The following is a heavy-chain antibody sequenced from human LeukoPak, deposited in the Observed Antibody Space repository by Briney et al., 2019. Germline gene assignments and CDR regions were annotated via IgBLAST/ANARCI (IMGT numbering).Heavy chain of an antibody. CDR3: AKDITTVAYCSSDSCYPDY. V-gene: IGHV3-23*01. Sequence: PGGSLRFSCAASGFTLSGYSMTWVRQAPGKGLEWVSAIIGSGGSTYYADSVKGRFTISRDNSKNTLYLQMNSLRAEDTAVYYSAKDITTVAYCSSDSCYPDYWGQGTLVTVSS. J-gene: IGHJ4*02. D-gene: IGHD2-15*01. CDR2: IIGSGGST. CDR1: GFTLSGYS.